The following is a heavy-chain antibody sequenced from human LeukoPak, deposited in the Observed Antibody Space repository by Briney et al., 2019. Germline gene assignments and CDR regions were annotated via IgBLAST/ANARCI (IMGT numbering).Heavy chain of an antibody. D-gene: IGHD1-26*01. CDR3: ARDIRGSYYEIHH. Sequence: GGSLRLSCAASGFTFSSYSMNWVRQAPGKGLEWVSSISSSSYIYYADSVKGRFTISRDNAKNSLYLQMNSLRAEDTAVYYCARDIRGSYYEIHHWGQGTLVTVSS. V-gene: IGHV3-21*01. CDR1: GFTFSSYS. J-gene: IGHJ5*02. CDR2: ISSSSYI.